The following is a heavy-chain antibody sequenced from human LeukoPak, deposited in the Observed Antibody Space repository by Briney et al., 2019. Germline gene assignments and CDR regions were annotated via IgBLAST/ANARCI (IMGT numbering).Heavy chain of an antibody. CDR1: GFTFSSYG. CDR2: ISYDGSNK. J-gene: IGHJ4*02. V-gene: IGHV3-30*18. D-gene: IGHD2-15*01. CDR3: ANAHSSRREYCSGGSCYPLYFDY. Sequence: GGSLRLSCAASGFTFSSYGMHWVRQAPGKGLEWVAVISYDGSNKYYADSVKGRFTISRGNSKNTLYLQMNSLRAEDTAVYYCANAHSSRREYCSGGSCYPLYFDYWGQGTLVTVSS.